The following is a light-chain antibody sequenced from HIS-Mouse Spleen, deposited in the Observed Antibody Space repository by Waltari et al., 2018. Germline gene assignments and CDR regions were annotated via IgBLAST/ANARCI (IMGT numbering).Light chain of an antibody. Sequence: LWTQSSSSVAASGGGRVIITCRASKGISSALAWYQQKPGKAPNLLIYDASSLESGVPSRFSGSGSGTDFTLTISSLQPEDFATYYCQQFNSYPQAYTFGQGTKLEIK. V-gene: IGKV1-13*02. CDR3: QQFNSYPQAYT. CDR1: KGISSA. J-gene: IGKJ2*01. CDR2: DAS.